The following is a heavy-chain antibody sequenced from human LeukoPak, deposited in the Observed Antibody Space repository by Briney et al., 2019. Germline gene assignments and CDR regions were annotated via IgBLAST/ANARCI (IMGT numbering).Heavy chain of an antibody. CDR3: ARERGYSGYDYFIDSPSDY. CDR1: GLTYSSYE. D-gene: IGHD5-12*01. Sequence: PGGSLRLSCAASGLTYSSYEMNWVRQAPGKGLEWVSYVSSSGSTIYNADSVKGRFTISRDNAKNSLYLQMNSLRAEDTAVYYCARERGYSGYDYFIDSPSDYWGQGTLVTVSS. CDR2: VSSSGSTI. V-gene: IGHV3-48*03. J-gene: IGHJ4*02.